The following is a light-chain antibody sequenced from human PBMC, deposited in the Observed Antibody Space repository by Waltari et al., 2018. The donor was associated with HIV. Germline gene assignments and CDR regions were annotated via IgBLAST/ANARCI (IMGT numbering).Light chain of an antibody. J-gene: IGLJ1*01. V-gene: IGLV1-47*01. Sequence: QSVPTQPPSASGTPGQRVAISCSGSNSNIGSNFVYLYQQLPGTAPKLLIYQDNQRPSGVPERFSASKSGSSSSLAISGLRSEDEAEYYCATWDDILSGYLFGTGTKVTVL. CDR3: ATWDDILSGYL. CDR2: QDN. CDR1: NSNIGSNF.